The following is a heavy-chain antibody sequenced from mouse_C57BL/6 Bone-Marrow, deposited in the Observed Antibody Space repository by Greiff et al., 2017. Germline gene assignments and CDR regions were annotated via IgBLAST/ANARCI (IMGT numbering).Heavy chain of an antibody. J-gene: IGHJ3*01. V-gene: IGHV1-72*01. CDR1: GYTFTSYW. CDR3: ANNYRGAWFAF. D-gene: IGHD1-3*01. CDR2: IDPNSGGT. Sequence: VQLQQPGAELVKPGASVKLSCKASGYTFTSYWMHWVKQRPGRGLEWIGRIDPNSGGTKYNEKFKSKATLTVDKPSSKTFMPLSSLTSEDSAVYYWANNYRGAWFAFWGQGTLVTVSA.